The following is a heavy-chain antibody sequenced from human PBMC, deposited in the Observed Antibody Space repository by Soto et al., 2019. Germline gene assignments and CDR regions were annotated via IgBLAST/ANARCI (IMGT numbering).Heavy chain of an antibody. CDR2: ISAHNGNT. J-gene: IGHJ4*02. V-gene: IGHV1-18*01. CDR1: GYTFTSYG. D-gene: IGHD1-1*01. Sequence: QVHLVQSGAEVKKPGASVKVSCKASGYTFTSYGITCGRQAPGQGLGWRGWISAHNGNTGYAQKLQRRVIVTRDTSTSTDYMELRGLRSDDTAVYYRARGRYGDYWGQGALVTVSS. CDR3: ARGRYGDY.